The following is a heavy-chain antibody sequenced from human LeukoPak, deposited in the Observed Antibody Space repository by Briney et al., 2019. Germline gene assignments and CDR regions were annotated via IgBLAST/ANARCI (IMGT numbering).Heavy chain of an antibody. CDR2: INSDGSTT. V-gene: IGHV3-74*01. Sequence: GGSLRLSCAASGFTFSSYWMHWVRQAPGKGLVWVSRINSDGSTTSYAESVMGRFTISRDNAKNTLYLQMNSLRAEDTAVYYCARVIYSGWEGELSDWGQGTLVTVSS. J-gene: IGHJ4*02. CDR3: ARVIYSGWEGELSD. CDR1: GFTFSSYW. D-gene: IGHD6-19*01.